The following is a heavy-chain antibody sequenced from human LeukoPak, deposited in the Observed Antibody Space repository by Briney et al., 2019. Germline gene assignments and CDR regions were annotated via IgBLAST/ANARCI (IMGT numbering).Heavy chain of an antibody. CDR2: ISGSGGST. D-gene: IGHD6-19*01. CDR3: AKEPYSSGWSSPFDY. V-gene: IGHV3-23*01. J-gene: IGHJ4*02. Sequence: TGGSLRLSCAASGFTFSSYAMSWVRQAPGKGLEWVSAISGSGGSTYYADSVKGRFTISRDNSKNTLYLQMNSLRAEDTAVYYCAKEPYSSGWSSPFDYWGQGTLVTVSS. CDR1: GFTFSSYA.